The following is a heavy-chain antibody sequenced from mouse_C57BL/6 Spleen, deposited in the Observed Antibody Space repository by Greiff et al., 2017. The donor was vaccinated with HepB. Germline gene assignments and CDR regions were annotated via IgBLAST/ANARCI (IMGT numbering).Heavy chain of an antibody. J-gene: IGHJ1*03. Sequence: VQLQQPGAELVMPGASVKLSCKASGYTFTSYLMPWVKQSPGQGLEWIGEIDPSGSYTNYNQKFKGKFTLTADKSSSTAYMQLSSLTYEDSAVYYCARTRSSYWYYGVWGTGTTVTVAT. CDR2: IDPSGSYT. D-gene: IGHD1-1*01. CDR3: ARTRSSYWYYGV. V-gene: IGHV1-69*01. CDR1: GYTFTSYL.